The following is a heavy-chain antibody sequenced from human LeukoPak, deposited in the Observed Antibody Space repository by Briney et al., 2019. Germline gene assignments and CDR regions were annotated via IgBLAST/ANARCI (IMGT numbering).Heavy chain of an antibody. V-gene: IGHV3-23*01. D-gene: IGHD3-10*01. CDR1: GFTFSTYA. CDR3: AKQGSSAWTRFDP. J-gene: IGHJ5*02. CDR2: ISGSAAST. Sequence: GSLRLSCAASGFTFSTYAMSWVRQAPGKGLGWVSGISGSAASTYYADSVKGRFTISRDNSKNTLYLQMDSLRAEDTAVYYCAKQGSSAWTRFDPWGQGTLVTVSS.